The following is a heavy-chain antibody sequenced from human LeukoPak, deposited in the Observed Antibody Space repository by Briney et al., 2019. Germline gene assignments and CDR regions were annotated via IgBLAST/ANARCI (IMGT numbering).Heavy chain of an antibody. J-gene: IGHJ4*02. Sequence: ASVKVSCKASGYTFTSYGISWVRQAPGQGLEWMGWINTNTGNPTYAQGFTGRFVFSLDTSVSTAYLQISSLKAEDTAVYYCARDPRITMVRGVHSPLTYWGQGTLVTVSS. V-gene: IGHV7-4-1*02. CDR3: ARDPRITMVRGVHSPLTY. CDR2: INTNTGNP. CDR1: GYTFTSYG. D-gene: IGHD3-10*01.